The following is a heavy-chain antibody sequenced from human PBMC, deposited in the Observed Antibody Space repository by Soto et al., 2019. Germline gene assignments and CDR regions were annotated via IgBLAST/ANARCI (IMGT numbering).Heavy chain of an antibody. Sequence: SETLSLTCTVSGGSISSSSYSWGWIRQPPGKGLEWIGSIYYSGSTYYNPSLKSRVTISVDTSKNQFSLKLSSVTAADTAVYYCARLADYYDSSGYRDYWGQGTLVTVSS. CDR3: ARLADYYDSSGYRDY. V-gene: IGHV4-39*01. D-gene: IGHD3-22*01. J-gene: IGHJ4*02. CDR1: GGSISSSSYS. CDR2: IYYSGST.